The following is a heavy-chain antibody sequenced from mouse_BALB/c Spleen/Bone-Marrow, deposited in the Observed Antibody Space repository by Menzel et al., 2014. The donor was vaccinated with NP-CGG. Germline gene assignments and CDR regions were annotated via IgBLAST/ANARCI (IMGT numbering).Heavy chain of an antibody. CDR2: INPSNGGT. Sequence: VQLQQSGTELVKPGASVKLSCKASGYTFTSYYMFWVKQRPGQGLEWIGEINPSNGGTVFNEKFKSKVTLTVDKSSSTAYIQLSGLTSEDSAVYYCIRSAGTGFAYWGQGTLVTVP. CDR1: GYTFTSYY. V-gene: IGHV1-53*01. J-gene: IGHJ3*01. CDR3: IRSAGTGFAY. D-gene: IGHD3-3*01.